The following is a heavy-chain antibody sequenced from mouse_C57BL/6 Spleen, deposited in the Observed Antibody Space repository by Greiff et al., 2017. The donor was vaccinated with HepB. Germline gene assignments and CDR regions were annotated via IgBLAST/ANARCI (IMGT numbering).Heavy chain of an antibody. J-gene: IGHJ4*01. CDR2: ISSGSSTL. CDR3: AREGYDCYAMDY. CDR1: GFTFSDYG. Sequence: EVHLVESGGGLVKPGGSLKLSCAASGFTFSDYGMHWVRQAPEKGLEWVAYISSGSSTLYYADTVKGRFTISRDNAKNTLFLQMTSLRSEDTAMYYCAREGYDCYAMDYWGQGTSVTVSS. V-gene: IGHV5-17*01.